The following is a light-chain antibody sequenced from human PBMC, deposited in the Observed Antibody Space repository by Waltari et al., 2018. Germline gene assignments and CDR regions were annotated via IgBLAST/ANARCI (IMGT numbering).Light chain of an antibody. CDR3: SAWDDDLNGLV. V-gene: IGLV1-44*01. CDR1: SSNIGSYS. J-gene: IGLJ2*01. Sequence: QSVLTQPPSASGTPGQRVTISCSGGSSNIGSYSVSWYHQHPGTAPKVLLFSTDHWPSGVPDRFSGSKSGTSASLAVDGLQSEDEGDYYCSAWDDDLNGLVFGGGTKLTVL. CDR2: STD.